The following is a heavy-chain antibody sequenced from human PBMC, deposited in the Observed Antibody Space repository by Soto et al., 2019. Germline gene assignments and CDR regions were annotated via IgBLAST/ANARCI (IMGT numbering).Heavy chain of an antibody. D-gene: IGHD2-8*01. Sequence: PSETLSLTCTVSGGSISSYYWSWIRQPPGKGLEWIGYIYYSGSTNYNPSLKSRVTISVDTSKNQFSLKLSSVTAADTAVYYCARDLGCTNGVCYRGWFDPWGQGTLVTVSS. J-gene: IGHJ5*02. CDR2: IYYSGST. V-gene: IGHV4-59*01. CDR1: GGSISSYY. CDR3: ARDLGCTNGVCYRGWFDP.